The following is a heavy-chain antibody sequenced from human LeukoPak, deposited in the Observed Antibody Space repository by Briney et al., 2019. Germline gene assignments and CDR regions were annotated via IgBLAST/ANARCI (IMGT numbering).Heavy chain of an antibody. CDR1: GGSISSGSYY. Sequence: SETLSLACTVSGGSISSGSYYWSWIRQPAGKELEWIGRIYTSGSTNYNPSLKSRVTISVDTSKNQFSLKLSSVTAADTAVYYCARVGLYTPLSSDAFDIGGQETMVTVSS. CDR3: ARVGLYTPLSSDAFDI. CDR2: IYTSGST. J-gene: IGHJ3*02. D-gene: IGHD4-11*01. V-gene: IGHV4-61*02.